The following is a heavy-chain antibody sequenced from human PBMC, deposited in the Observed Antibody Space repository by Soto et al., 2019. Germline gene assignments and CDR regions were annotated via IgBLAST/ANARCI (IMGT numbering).Heavy chain of an antibody. CDR2: IYWDGDE. Sequence: QITLKESGPTLVKPTQTLTLTCTVSGFSLRTSGVGVGWIRQPPGKALELLAVIYWDGDERYSPSLKTRLTITSDTSKNQVVLTMTNMDPVDTATYYCAQRRAGGAFDIWGQATMVSVSS. V-gene: IGHV2-5*02. CDR3: AQRRAGGAFDI. CDR1: GFSLRTSGVG. J-gene: IGHJ3*02.